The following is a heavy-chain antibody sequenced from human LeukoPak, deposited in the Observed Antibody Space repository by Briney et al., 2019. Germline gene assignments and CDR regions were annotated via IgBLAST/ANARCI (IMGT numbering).Heavy chain of an antibody. D-gene: IGHD3-22*01. CDR2: INHSGST. J-gene: IGHJ4*02. CDR1: GGSFSGYY. Sequence: PSETLSLTCAVYGGSFSGYYWSWIRQPPGKGLEWIGEINHSGSTNYNPSLKSRVTISVDKSKNQFSLKLSSVTAADTAVYYCARLTYYYDSSGYYSAYYFDYWGQGTLVTVSS. CDR3: ARLTYYYDSSGYYSAYYFDY. V-gene: IGHV4-34*01.